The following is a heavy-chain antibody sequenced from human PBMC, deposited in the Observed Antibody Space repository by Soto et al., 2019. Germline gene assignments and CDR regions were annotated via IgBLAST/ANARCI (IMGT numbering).Heavy chain of an antibody. J-gene: IGHJ5*02. CDR3: AREYSNYVNWFDP. Sequence: GGSLRLSCAASGFTFSSYAMSWVRQAPGKGLEWVSGISGSGGSAYYADSVKGRFTISRDNSKNTLYLQMNSLRAEDTAVYYCAREYSNYVNWFDPWGQGTLVTVSS. CDR1: GFTFSSYA. CDR2: ISGSGGSA. V-gene: IGHV3-23*01. D-gene: IGHD4-4*01.